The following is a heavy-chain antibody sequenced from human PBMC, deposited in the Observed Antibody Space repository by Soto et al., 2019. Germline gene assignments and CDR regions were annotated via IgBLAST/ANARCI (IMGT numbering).Heavy chain of an antibody. Sequence: GESLKISCKGSGYSFTSYWIGWVRQMPGKGLEWMGIIYPGDSDTRYSPSFRGQVTISADKSISTAYLQWSSLKASDTAMYYCASPGRIAAAATGYWGRGTLVTVSS. D-gene: IGHD6-13*01. CDR2: IYPGDSDT. CDR1: GYSFTSYW. CDR3: ASPGRIAAAATGY. V-gene: IGHV5-51*01. J-gene: IGHJ4*02.